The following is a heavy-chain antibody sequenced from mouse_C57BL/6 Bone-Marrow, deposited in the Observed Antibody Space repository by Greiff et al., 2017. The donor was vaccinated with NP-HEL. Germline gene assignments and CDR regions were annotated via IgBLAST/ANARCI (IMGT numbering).Heavy chain of an antibody. CDR2: INPNNGGT. D-gene: IGHD2-1*01. J-gene: IGHJ3*01. CDR3: ARSYGNYLAAY. V-gene: IGHV1-18*01. Sequence: VQLQQSGPELVKPGASVKIPCKASGYTFTDYNMDWVKQSHGKSLECIGDINPNNGGTIYNQQFTGKAPLTVDKSSSTAYMELRSLTSEDTAVYYCARSYGNYLAAYWGQGTLVTVSA. CDR1: GYTFTDYN.